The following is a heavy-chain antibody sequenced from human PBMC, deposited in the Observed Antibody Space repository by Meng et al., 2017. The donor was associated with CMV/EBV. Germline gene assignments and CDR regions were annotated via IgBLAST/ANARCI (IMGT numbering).Heavy chain of an antibody. CDR3: AKDQRLTSDPYGMDV. D-gene: IGHD4/OR15-4a*01. J-gene: IGHJ6*02. V-gene: IGHV3-23*03. CDR1: GFTFSSYA. Sequence: GGSLRLSCAASGFTFSSYAMSWARQAPGKGLEWVSVIYSGGSNTYYADSVKGRFTISRDNSKNTLYLQMNSLRAEDTAVYYCAKDQRLTSDPYGMDVWGQGTTVTVSS. CDR2: IYSGGSNT.